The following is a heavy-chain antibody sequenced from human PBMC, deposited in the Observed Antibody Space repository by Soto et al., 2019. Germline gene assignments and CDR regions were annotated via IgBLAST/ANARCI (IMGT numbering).Heavy chain of an antibody. CDR1: GYTFTGYY. CDR2: INPNSGGT. CDR3: AVLRAETLWYYYYGMDV. V-gene: IGHV1-2*02. Sequence: ASVNVSCKSSGYTFTGYYIHWVRQAPGQGLEWMGWINPNSGGTNYAQKSQGRVTMTRDTSISTAYMELSRLRSDDTAVYYCAVLRAETLWYYYYGMDVWGQGTTVTVSS. D-gene: IGHD2-21*01. J-gene: IGHJ6*02.